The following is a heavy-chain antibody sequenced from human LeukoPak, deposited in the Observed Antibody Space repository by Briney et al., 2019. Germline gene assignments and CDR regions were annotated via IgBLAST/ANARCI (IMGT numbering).Heavy chain of an antibody. V-gene: IGHV3-23*01. CDR2: ISGSGGST. CDR3: AKGPYYYDSSGPTTSFDY. J-gene: IGHJ4*02. Sequence: GGSLRLSCAASGFTFSSYTMNWVRLAPGKGLEWVSTISGSGGSTYYADSVKGRFTISRDNSKNTLFLQMNSLRAEDTAVYYCAKGPYYYDSSGPTTSFDYWGQGTLVTVSS. CDR1: GFTFSSYT. D-gene: IGHD3-22*01.